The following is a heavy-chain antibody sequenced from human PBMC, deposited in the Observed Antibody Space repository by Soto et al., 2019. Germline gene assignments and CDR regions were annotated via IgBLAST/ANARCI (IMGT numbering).Heavy chain of an antibody. D-gene: IGHD6-6*01. Sequence: GESLKISCKGSGYSFTSYWNGWVRQMPGKGLEWMGIIYPGDSDTRYSPSFQGQVTISADRSISTAYLQWSSLKASDTAMYYCARLSIAAPYGMDVWGQGTTVTVSS. J-gene: IGHJ6*02. CDR1: GYSFTSYW. V-gene: IGHV5-51*01. CDR2: IYPGDSDT. CDR3: ARLSIAAPYGMDV.